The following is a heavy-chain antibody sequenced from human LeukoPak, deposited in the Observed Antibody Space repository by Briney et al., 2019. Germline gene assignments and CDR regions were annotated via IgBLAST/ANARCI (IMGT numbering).Heavy chain of an antibody. J-gene: IGHJ4*02. D-gene: IGHD2-2*01. CDR3: ARRYCSSSSCLLDY. CDR1: GFTFSSYE. V-gene: IGHV3-48*03. CDR2: INTGGSTI. Sequence: HAGGSPRLSCTASGFTFSSYEMNWVRQAPGKGLEWLSYINTGGSTIFYTDSLKGRFTISRDNAKKLLYLQMNSLSSEDTAIYYCARRYCSSSSCLLDYWGQGTLVTVS.